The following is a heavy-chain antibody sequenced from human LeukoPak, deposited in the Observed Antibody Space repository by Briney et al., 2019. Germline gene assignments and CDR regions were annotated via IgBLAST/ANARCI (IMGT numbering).Heavy chain of an antibody. CDR2: TYYRSKWYN. J-gene: IGHJ4*02. CDR3: VRESVSRIAVTVTTYYFDF. Sequence: SQTLSLTCAISGDIISSNSASWNWIRQSPSRGLEWLGRTYYRSKWYNDYALSVKGRITINPDTSKNQFSLQLNSVTPDDTAVYYCVRESVSRIAVTVTTYYFDFWGQGTLVTVSS. CDR1: GDIISSNSAS. D-gene: IGHD6-19*01. V-gene: IGHV6-1*01.